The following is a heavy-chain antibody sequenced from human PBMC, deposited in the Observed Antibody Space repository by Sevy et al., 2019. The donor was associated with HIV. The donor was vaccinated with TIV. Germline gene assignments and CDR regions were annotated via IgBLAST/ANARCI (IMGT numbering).Heavy chain of an antibody. CDR2: IKQDGSEK. Sequence: GVSLRLSCAASGFTFSSYWMSWVRQAPGKGLEWVANIKQDGSEKYYVDSVKGRFTISRDNAKNSLYLQMNSLRAEDTAVYYCARAGYYDSSGYYWGYYYYYGMDVWGQGTTVTVSS. V-gene: IGHV3-7*03. CDR1: GFTFSSYW. CDR3: ARAGYYDSSGYYWGYYYYYGMDV. D-gene: IGHD3-22*01. J-gene: IGHJ6*02.